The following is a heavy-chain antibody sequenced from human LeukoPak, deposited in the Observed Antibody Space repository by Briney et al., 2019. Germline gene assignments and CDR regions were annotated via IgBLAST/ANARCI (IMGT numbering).Heavy chain of an antibody. V-gene: IGHV4-34*01. D-gene: IGHD3-3*01. Sequence: SETLSLTCAVYGGSFSGYYWSWIRRPPGKGLEWIGEINHSGSTNYNPSLKSRVTISVDTSKNQFSLKLSSVTAADTAVYYCARGPRYDFWSGTRYYGMDVWGQGTTVTVSS. CDR2: INHSGST. CDR1: GGSFSGYY. J-gene: IGHJ6*02. CDR3: ARGPRYDFWSGTRYYGMDV.